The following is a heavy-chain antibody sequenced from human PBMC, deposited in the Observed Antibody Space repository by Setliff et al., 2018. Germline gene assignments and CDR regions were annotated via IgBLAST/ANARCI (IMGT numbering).Heavy chain of an antibody. CDR3: AREGGTGRSSWYGAYWYDP. J-gene: IGHJ5*02. V-gene: IGHV4-34*01. CDR1: GGSFSGYY. Sequence: SETLSLTCAVYGGSFSGYYWTWIRQPPGKGLEWIGDINHSGKTNYNRSLKSRVTISLDTSKNQFSLRLTSVTAADTAVYYCAREGGTGRSSWYGAYWYDPWGQGTLVTVSS. D-gene: IGHD6-13*01. CDR2: INHSGKT.